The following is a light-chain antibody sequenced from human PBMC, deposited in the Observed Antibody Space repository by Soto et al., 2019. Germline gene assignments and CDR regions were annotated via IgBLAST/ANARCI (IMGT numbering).Light chain of an antibody. CDR2: GAS. CDR1: QSVSSSN. V-gene: IGKV3-20*01. CDR3: LQDYTYPWT. Sequence: EIVLTQSPGTLSLSPGEIATLSCRSSQSVSSSNLAWYQQKRGQAPRLLIYGASSRATGIPDRFSGSGSGTEFTLTISSLQPEDFATYYCLQDYTYPWTFGQGTKVDIK. J-gene: IGKJ1*01.